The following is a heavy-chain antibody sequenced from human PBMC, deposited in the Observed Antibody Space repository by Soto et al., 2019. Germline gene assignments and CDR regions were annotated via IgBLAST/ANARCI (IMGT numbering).Heavy chain of an antibody. CDR3: AKHIEQYYYYYYMDV. CDR2: ILGSGGNT. V-gene: IGHV3-23*01. CDR1: GFNFSSYA. Sequence: EVQLFESGGGLVQPGGSLRLSCAASGFNFSSYAMSWVRQAPGNGLEWVSAILGSGGNTYHVDSVRGRFTISRDNSKNTLSLQMNSLRAEDTAVYYCAKHIEQYYYYYYMDVWGKGTTVTVSS. J-gene: IGHJ6*03.